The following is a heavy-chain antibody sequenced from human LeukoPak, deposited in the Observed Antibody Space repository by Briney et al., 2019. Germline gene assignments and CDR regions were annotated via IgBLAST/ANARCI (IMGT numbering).Heavy chain of an antibody. Sequence: PSETLSLTCTVSGGSVSSYYLSWIRQPAGKGLEWIGRIYGTVTTYNPSLVGRVTLSVDTSNNHFSLKLRSVTAADTAIYYCARDSGTTGEAKFDPWGQGTLVTVSS. CDR3: ARDSGTTGEAKFDP. J-gene: IGHJ5*02. CDR1: GGSVSSYY. V-gene: IGHV4-4*07. CDR2: IYGTVT. D-gene: IGHD3-10*01.